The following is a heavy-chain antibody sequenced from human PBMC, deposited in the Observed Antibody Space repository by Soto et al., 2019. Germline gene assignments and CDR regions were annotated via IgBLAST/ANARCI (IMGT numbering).Heavy chain of an antibody. CDR1: GFTFSSYG. CDR2: ISYDGSNK. J-gene: IGHJ4*01. Sequence: VQLVESGGGVVQPGRSLRLSCASSGFTFSSYGMHWVRQAPGKGLERVAVISYDGSNKYYADSVKVRFTISKDNSKNTVYLQMNSLRPEDTALYYCAKGGAYDYIWGSYCPHMYYFDYWGQGTLVTVSS. V-gene: IGHV3-30*18. D-gene: IGHD3-16*01. CDR3: AKGGAYDYIWGSYCPHMYYFDY.